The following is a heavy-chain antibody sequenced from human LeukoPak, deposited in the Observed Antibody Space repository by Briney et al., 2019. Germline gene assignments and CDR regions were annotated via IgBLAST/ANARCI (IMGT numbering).Heavy chain of an antibody. V-gene: IGHV3-21*01. Sequence: GGSLRLSCAASGFTFSSYSMNWVRQAPGKGLEWVSSISSISSYIYYADSVKGRFTVSRDNAKNSLYLQMDSLRAEDTAVYYCARDPSGTYYPRVSGALDIWGQGTMVTVTS. CDR3: ARDPSGTYYPRVSGALDI. CDR2: ISSISSYI. J-gene: IGHJ3*02. D-gene: IGHD1-26*01. CDR1: GFTFSSYS.